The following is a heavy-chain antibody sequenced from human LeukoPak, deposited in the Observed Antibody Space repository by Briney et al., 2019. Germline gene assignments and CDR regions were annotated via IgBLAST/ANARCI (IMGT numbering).Heavy chain of an antibody. CDR2: ISAYNGNT. CDR1: GYTFTSYY. J-gene: IGHJ3*02. D-gene: IGHD3-16*01. V-gene: IGHV1-18*04. Sequence: ASVKVSCKASGYTFTSYYMHWVRQAPGQGLEWMGWISAYNGNTNYAQKLQGRVTMTTDTSTSTAYMELRSLRSDDTAVYYCASSRGDAFDIWGQGTMVTVSS. CDR3: ASSRGDAFDI.